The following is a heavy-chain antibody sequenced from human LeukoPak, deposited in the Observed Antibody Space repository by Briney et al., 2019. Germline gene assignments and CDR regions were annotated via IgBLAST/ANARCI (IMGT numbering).Heavy chain of an antibody. CDR1: GFTFSSYA. Sequence: GGSLRLSCTASGFTFSSYAMHWVRQAPGKGLEWVAVIPYHGFTKNYADSVQGRFTISRDNSKDTLSLQMNSLRDDDTAVCYCARSSEGAIDYWGQGTLVTVSS. CDR3: ARSSEGAIDY. CDR2: IPYHGFTK. V-gene: IGHV3-30*04. J-gene: IGHJ4*02.